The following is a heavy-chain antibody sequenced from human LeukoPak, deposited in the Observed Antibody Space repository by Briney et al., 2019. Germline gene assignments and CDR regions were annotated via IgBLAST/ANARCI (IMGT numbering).Heavy chain of an antibody. CDR2: IYHSGST. CDR3: ARGADY. V-gene: IGHV4-39*07. Sequence: PSETLSLTCTVSGGSITSSTHYWGWIRQPPGKGLEWIGYIYHSGSTYYNPSLKSRVTISVDRSKNQFSLKLSSVTAADTAVYYCARGADYWGQGTLVTVSS. CDR1: GGSITSSTHY. J-gene: IGHJ4*02.